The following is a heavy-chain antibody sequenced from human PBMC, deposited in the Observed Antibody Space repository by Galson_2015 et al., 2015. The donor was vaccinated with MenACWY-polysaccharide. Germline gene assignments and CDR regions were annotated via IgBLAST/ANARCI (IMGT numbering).Heavy chain of an antibody. V-gene: IGHV4-38-2*01. CDR3: VRGGAAASLLFDP. D-gene: IGHD2-15*01. CDR1: GYSISSGYY. Sequence: ETLSLTCAVSGYSISSGYYWGWIRQPPGKGLEWIGSIYHSGSTYYNPSLKSRVTIAVDTSKNQFSLQLNSVTPEDTAVYYCVRGGAAASLLFDPWGQGTLVTVSS. CDR2: IYHSGST. J-gene: IGHJ5*02.